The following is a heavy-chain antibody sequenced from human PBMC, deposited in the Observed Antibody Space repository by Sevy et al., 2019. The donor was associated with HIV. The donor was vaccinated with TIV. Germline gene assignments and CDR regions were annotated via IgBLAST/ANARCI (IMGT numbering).Heavy chain of an antibody. CDR2: ISGSGYTI. CDR3: ARDTSPIDY. J-gene: IGHJ4*02. V-gene: IGHV3-11*04. CDR1: GFTFSDYY. Sequence: GGSLRLSCATSGFTFSDYYMSWIRQAPGKGLEWVSYISGSGYTIWYAESVKGRFTISRDNAKNSLYLQMNSLRADDTGLYYCARDTSPIDYWGQGTLVTVSS.